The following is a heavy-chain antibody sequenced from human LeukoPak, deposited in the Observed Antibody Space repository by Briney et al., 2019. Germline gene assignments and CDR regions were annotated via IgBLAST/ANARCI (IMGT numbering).Heavy chain of an antibody. CDR3: ARDVYCGGGSCPNAFDI. D-gene: IGHD2-15*01. Sequence: SETLSLTCTVSGGSISSYYWSWIRQPPGKGLEWIGYIYYSGSTNYNPSLKSRVTISVDTSKNQFSLKLSSVTAADTAVYYCARDVYCGGGSCPNAFDIWGQGTMATVSS. V-gene: IGHV4-59*01. CDR2: IYYSGST. CDR1: GGSISSYY. J-gene: IGHJ3*02.